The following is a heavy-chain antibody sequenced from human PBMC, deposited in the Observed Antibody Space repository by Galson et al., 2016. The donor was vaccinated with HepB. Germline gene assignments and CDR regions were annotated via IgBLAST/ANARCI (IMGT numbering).Heavy chain of an antibody. V-gene: IGHV3-30-3*01. Sequence: SLRLSCAASGFTFSSYAIHWVRQAPGKGLEWVTVISYDGSNKYYADPVKGRFTISRDNSKKTLYLQMNSLRAEDTAVYYCARGPLRYYALAFDIWGQGTMVTVSS. CDR3: ARGPLRYYALAFDI. J-gene: IGHJ3*02. CDR1: GFTFSSYA. D-gene: IGHD2/OR15-2a*01. CDR2: ISYDGSNK.